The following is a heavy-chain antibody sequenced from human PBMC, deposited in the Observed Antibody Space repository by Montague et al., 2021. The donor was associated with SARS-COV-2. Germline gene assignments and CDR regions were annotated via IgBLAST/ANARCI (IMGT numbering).Heavy chain of an antibody. CDR3: ARSQMLYGDFDY. V-gene: IGHV3-53*01. CDR1: GLTVSDSY. J-gene: IGHJ4*02. D-gene: IGHD2-8*01. Sequence: SLRLSFAVSGLTVSDSYMSWVRLAPGRGPEWVSVIYPAGNTFYADSVKGRFTISRDKSKNTLSLQMDSLRGDDTAVCYCARSQMLYGDFDYWGQGILATVSS. CDR2: IYPAGNT.